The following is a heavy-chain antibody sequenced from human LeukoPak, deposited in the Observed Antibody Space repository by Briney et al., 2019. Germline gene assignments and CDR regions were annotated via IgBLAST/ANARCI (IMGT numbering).Heavy chain of an antibody. CDR3: AKALGYGDYRRDWFDP. Sequence: PGGSLRLSCAASGFTFSSYAMSWVRQAPGKGLEWVSAISGSGGSTYYADSVKGRFTISRDNSKNTLYLQMNSLRAEDTAVYYCAKALGYGDYRRDWFDPSGQGTLVTVSS. V-gene: IGHV3-23*01. D-gene: IGHD4-17*01. J-gene: IGHJ5*02. CDR2: ISGSGGST. CDR1: GFTFSSYA.